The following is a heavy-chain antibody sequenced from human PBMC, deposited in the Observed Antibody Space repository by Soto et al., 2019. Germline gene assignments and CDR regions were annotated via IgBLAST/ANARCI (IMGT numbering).Heavy chain of an antibody. V-gene: IGHV2-70*20. CDR1: GFSLSTSSMG. CDR2: IDWYDDK. CDR3: ARIPLPRGNFGMDV. J-gene: IGHJ6*02. Sequence: SGPTLVNPTQTLTLICTFSGFSLSTSSMGVTWVRLPPGKALDCLAPIDWYDDKYYSTSLNTRPTIAKDTSKHQMVLTMTNMDPVDTATYYCARIPLPRGNFGMDVWGQGTTVTVSS.